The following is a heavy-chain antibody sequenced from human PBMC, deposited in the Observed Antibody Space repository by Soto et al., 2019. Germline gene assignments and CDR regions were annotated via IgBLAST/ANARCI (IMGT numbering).Heavy chain of an antibody. V-gene: IGHV3-23*01. D-gene: IGHD4-17*01. CDR2: ISGSGGST. J-gene: IGHJ4*02. CDR1: GCTFSSYA. Sequence: PGGSLRLSWAASGCTFSSYAMSWGRQAPGKGLEWVSAISGSGGSTYYADSVKGRFTISRDNSKNTLYLQMNSLRAEDTAVYYCAKEHDSVDYAVYWSQGTLVTVSS. CDR3: AKEHDSVDYAVY.